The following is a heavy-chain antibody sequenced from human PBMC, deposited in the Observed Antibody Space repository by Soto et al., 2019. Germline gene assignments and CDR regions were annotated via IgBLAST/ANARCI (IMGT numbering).Heavy chain of an antibody. V-gene: IGHV3-33*01. CDR3: ARGLWSFDY. Sequence: QVQLVESGGGVVQPGRSLRLSCAASGFTFSSYGMHWVRQAPGKGLEWVAVIWLDGSNKYYADSVKGRFTISRDNSKNTLYQQMNSLRAEDTAVYYCARGLWSFDYWGQGTLVTVSS. J-gene: IGHJ4*02. CDR2: IWLDGSNK. CDR1: GFTFSSYG. D-gene: IGHD5-18*01.